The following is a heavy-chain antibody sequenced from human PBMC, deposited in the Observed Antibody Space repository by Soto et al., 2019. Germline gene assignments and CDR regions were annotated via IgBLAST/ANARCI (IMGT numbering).Heavy chain of an antibody. CDR2: IKQDGSEK. CDR1: GFTLSSYW. D-gene: IGHD6-19*01. V-gene: IGHV3-7*01. J-gene: IGHJ6*02. CDR3: ARDADASGWYHYGMDV. Sequence: GGSLRLSCAASGFTLSSYWMNWFRQAPGKGLEWVANIKQDGSEKYYGDSVKGRFFISRDNAKNSLYLQLNSLRAEDTAVYYCARDADASGWYHYGMDVWGQGTMVTVSS.